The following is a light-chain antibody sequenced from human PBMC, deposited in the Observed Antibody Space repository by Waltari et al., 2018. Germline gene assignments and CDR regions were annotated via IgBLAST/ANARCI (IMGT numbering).Light chain of an antibody. Sequence: QSALTQPPSASGSPGQSVTISCTGTSGDIGAYNSVNWYRQHPGKVPKLMIYDVNRRPSGVPDRCSGSKSGNTAALTVSGLQPEDEAGYYCNSFAGSDTVVFGGGTTLTVL. CDR2: DVN. J-gene: IGLJ2*01. CDR3: NSFAGSDTVV. V-gene: IGLV2-8*01. CDR1: SGDIGAYNS.